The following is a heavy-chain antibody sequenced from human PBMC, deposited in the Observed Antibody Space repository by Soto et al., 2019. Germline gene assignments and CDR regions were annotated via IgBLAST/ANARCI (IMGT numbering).Heavy chain of an antibody. Sequence: PGGSLRLSCAASGFTFSSYWMSWVRQAPGKGLEWVANIKQDGSEKYYVDSVKGRFTISRDNAKNSLYLQMNSLRAEDTAVYYCASYGSGSYYGLVDYWGQGTLVT. D-gene: IGHD3-10*01. J-gene: IGHJ4*02. CDR3: ASYGSGSYYGLVDY. V-gene: IGHV3-7*01. CDR2: IKQDGSEK. CDR1: GFTFSSYW.